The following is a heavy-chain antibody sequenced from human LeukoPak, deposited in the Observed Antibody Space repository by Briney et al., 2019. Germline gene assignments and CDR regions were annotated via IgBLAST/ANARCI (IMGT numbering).Heavy chain of an antibody. Sequence: ASVKVSYKASGYTFTSYDINWVRQATGQGLEWMGWMNPNSGNTGYAQKFQGRVTMTRNTSISTAYMELSSLRSEDTAVYYCARGRAAGTVDWLDPWGQGTLVTVSS. J-gene: IGHJ5*02. CDR3: ARGRAAGTVDWLDP. D-gene: IGHD6-13*01. V-gene: IGHV1-8*01. CDR2: MNPNSGNT. CDR1: GYTFTSYD.